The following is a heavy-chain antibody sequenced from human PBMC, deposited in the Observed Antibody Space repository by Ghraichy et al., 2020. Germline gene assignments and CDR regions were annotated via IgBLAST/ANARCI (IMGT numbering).Heavy chain of an antibody. CDR1: GGSFSGYY. V-gene: IGHV4-34*01. J-gene: IGHJ6*02. Sequence: SETLSLTCAVYGGSFSGYYWSWIRQPPGKGLEWIGEINHSGSTNYNPSLKSRVTISVDTSKNQFSLKLSSVTAADTAVYYCARDSTFGGAIDGMDVWGQGTTVTVSS. D-gene: IGHD3-16*01. CDR3: ARDSTFGGAIDGMDV. CDR2: INHSGST.